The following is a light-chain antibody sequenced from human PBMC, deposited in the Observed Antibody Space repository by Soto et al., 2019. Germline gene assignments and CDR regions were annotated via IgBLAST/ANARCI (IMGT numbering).Light chain of an antibody. CDR1: SSDVGGYNY. V-gene: IGLV2-14*03. CDR2: DVS. CDR3: RSSSSSIYVI. Sequence: QSALTQVASVSGFPGQSISISCTGTSSDVGGYNYVSWYQLHPGRAPKLIIFDVSNRPSGVSNRFSGSKSGNTASLTISGPQAEDEADYYCRSSSSSIYVIFGGGTQLTVL. J-gene: IGLJ2*01.